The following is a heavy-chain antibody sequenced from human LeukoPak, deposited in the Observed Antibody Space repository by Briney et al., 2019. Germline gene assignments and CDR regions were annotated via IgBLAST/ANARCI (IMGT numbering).Heavy chain of an antibody. D-gene: IGHD3-9*01. CDR1: GYTFTGYY. Sequence: ASVKVSCKASGYTFTGYYMHWVRQAPGQGLEWMGWINPNSGGTNYAQKFQGRVTMTRDTSISTAYMELSRLRSDDTAVYYCARATLYYDILTRYSYYFDYWGQGTLVTVSS. CDR3: ARATLYYDILTRYSYYFDY. J-gene: IGHJ4*02. V-gene: IGHV1-2*02. CDR2: INPNSGGT.